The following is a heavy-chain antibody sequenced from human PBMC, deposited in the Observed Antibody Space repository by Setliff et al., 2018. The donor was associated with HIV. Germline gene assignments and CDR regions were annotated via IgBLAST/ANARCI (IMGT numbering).Heavy chain of an antibody. CDR1: GGSFSGHY. CDR2: INHSGST. D-gene: IGHD3-9*01. J-gene: IGHJ4*02. Sequence: SETLSLTCAVYGGSFSGHYWSWIRQSPAKGLEWIGEINHSGSTKYNPSLKSRVTISLDTSKNQFSLTLSSVTAADTAVYYCARAYDILTGYFDYWGQGTLVTVSS. V-gene: IGHV4-34*01. CDR3: ARAYDILTGYFDY.